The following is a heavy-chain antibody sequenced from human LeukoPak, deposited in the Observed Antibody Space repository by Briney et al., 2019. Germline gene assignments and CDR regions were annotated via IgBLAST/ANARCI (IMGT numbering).Heavy chain of an antibody. J-gene: IGHJ4*02. Sequence: ASETLSLTCTVCGGSISNYYWSWIRQPAGKGLEWIGHIHTSGITNFNPPLKSRATMSIDTSKNQFSPKLSSVTAADTAIYYCATYTAYLGDFWVQGTLVTVSS. CDR1: GGSISNYY. V-gene: IGHV4-4*07. CDR3: ATYTAYLGDF. D-gene: IGHD3-16*01. CDR2: IHTSGIT.